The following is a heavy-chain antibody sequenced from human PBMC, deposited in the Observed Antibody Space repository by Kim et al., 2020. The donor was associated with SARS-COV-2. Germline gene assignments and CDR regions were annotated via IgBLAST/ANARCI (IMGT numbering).Heavy chain of an antibody. Sequence: GGSLRLSCAASGFTFNNYGMHWVRQAPGNGLDGVAFISYEGSKKYYADAVKGRFTISRDHSKNTLYLQMNSLRGEDTAVYYCAKGPVIFHIHIVGAPFD. V-gene: IGHV3-30*18. J-gene: IGHJ4*01. CDR3: AKGPVIFHIHIVGAPFD. CDR2: ISYEGSKK. CDR1: GFTFNNYG. D-gene: IGHD1-26*01.